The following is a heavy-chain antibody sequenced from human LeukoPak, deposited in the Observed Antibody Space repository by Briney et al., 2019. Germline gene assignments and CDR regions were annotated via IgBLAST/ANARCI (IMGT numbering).Heavy chain of an antibody. J-gene: IGHJ4*02. CDR1: GGTFSSYA. D-gene: IGHD1-26*01. V-gene: IGHV1-69*04. CDR2: IIPNFGIT. Sequence: SGKVSCKASGGTFSSYAISWVRQAPGQGLEWMGRIIPNFGITNYAQKFQGRVTITADKSTSTAYMELSSLRAEDTAVYYCARGPKWELHPVFDYWGQGTLVTVSS. CDR3: ARGPKWELHPVFDY.